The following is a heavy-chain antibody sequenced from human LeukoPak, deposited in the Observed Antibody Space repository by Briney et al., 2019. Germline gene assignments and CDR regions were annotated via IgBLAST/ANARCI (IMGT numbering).Heavy chain of an antibody. Sequence: GGSLRLSCEASGFTFTFYGMTWVRQAPGKGLEWLSYISSSSDIVYFADSVKGRFTISRDNAENSLFLQMNSLRAEDTAVYYCARDRGVTAAGRTYYFDYWGQGALVAVSS. J-gene: IGHJ4*02. CDR1: GFTFTFYG. V-gene: IGHV3-48*04. D-gene: IGHD6-13*01. CDR3: ARDRGVTAAGRTYYFDY. CDR2: ISSSSDIV.